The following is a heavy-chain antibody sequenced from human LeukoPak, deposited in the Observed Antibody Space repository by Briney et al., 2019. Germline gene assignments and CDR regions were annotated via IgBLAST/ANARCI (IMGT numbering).Heavy chain of an antibody. Sequence: GGSLRLSCAASGFTFSSYVMSWVRQAPGKGLEWVSYITSTSGTIYYVDSVKGRFTISRDNSKNSLYLEMNSLRVEDTAIYYCVSSGLENWGQGTLVTVSS. CDR1: GFTFSSYV. J-gene: IGHJ4*02. CDR2: ITSTSGTI. CDR3: VSSGLEN. D-gene: IGHD2-15*01. V-gene: IGHV3-48*04.